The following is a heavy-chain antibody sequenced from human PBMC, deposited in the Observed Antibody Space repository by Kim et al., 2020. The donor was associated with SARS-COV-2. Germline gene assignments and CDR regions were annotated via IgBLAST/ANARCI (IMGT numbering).Heavy chain of an antibody. V-gene: IGHV3-23*01. D-gene: IGHD5-18*01. CDR3: AKTPGGYTYGRFYFDS. Sequence: DSVKGRFTIFRDNSKDTFYLQMNSLRAEGTAVYDCAKTPGGYTYGRFYFDSWGQGTLVTVSS. J-gene: IGHJ4*02.